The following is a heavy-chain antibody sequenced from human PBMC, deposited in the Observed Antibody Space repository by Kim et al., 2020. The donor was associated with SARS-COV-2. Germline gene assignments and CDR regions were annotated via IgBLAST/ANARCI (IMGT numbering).Heavy chain of an antibody. CDR1: GFTFSNYG. CDR3: ARDGGGYSYGLYYFDY. J-gene: IGHJ4*02. CDR2: ISYDGSNK. D-gene: IGHD5-18*01. V-gene: IGHV3-33*05. Sequence: GGSLRLSCAASGFTFSNYGMHWVRQAPGKGLEWVAVISYDGSNKYYADSVKGRFTISRDNPKNTLYLQMNSLRAEDTAVYYCARDGGGYSYGLYYFDYWGQGTLVTVSS.